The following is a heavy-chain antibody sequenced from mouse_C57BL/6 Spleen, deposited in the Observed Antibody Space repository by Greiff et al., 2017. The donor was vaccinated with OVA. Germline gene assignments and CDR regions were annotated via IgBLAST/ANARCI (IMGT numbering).Heavy chain of an antibody. CDR3: ARGTTVVRAMDY. J-gene: IGHJ4*01. CDR1: GFTFSDYG. D-gene: IGHD1-1*01. V-gene: IGHV5-17*01. CDR2: ISSGSSTI. Sequence: DVHLVESGGGLVKPGGSLKLSCAASGFTFSDYGMHWVRQAPEKGLEWVAYISSGSSTIYYADTVKGRFTISRDNAKNTLFLQMTSLRSEDTAMYYCARGTTVVRAMDYWGQGTSVTVSS.